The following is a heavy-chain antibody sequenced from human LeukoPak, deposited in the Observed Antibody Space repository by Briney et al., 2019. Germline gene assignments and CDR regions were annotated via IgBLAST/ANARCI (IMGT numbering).Heavy chain of an antibody. V-gene: IGHV1-2*02. CDR3: ARVLHYYGSGTSPYY. D-gene: IGHD3-10*01. J-gene: IGHJ4*02. Sequence: ASVKVSCKPSGYTFTGYYMHWVRQAPGQGLEWMGWINPNSGGTNYAQKFQGRVTMTRDTSISTAYMELSRLRSDDTAVYYCARVLHYYGSGTSPYYWGQGTLVTVSS. CDR1: GYTFTGYY. CDR2: INPNSGGT.